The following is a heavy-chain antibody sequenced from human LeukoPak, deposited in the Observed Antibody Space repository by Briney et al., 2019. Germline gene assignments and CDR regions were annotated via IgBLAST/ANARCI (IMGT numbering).Heavy chain of an antibody. D-gene: IGHD5-18*01. V-gene: IGHV3-74*01. CDR3: ARSSGYGYDY. J-gene: IGHJ4*02. CDR1: GFTFSSSW. Sequence: GGSLRLSCEASGFTFSSSWMHWVRQAPGKGLVWVSRISSDGSSSSYADSVKGRFTISRDNAKNTLSLQMNSLRAEDTAVYYYARSSGYGYDYWGQGTLVTVSS. CDR2: ISSDGSSS.